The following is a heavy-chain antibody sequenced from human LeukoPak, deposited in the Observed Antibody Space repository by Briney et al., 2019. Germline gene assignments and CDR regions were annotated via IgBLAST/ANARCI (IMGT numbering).Heavy chain of an antibody. D-gene: IGHD5-24*01. V-gene: IGHV4-59*01. CDR1: GGSISSYY. Sequence: SETLSLTCTVSGGSISSYYWSWIRQPPGKGLEWIGYIYYSGSTNYNPSLKSRVTISVDTSKNQFSLKLSSVTAEDTAVYYCATDRDGYNSFDYWGQGTLVTVSS. CDR3: ATDRDGYNSFDY. CDR2: IYYSGST. J-gene: IGHJ4*02.